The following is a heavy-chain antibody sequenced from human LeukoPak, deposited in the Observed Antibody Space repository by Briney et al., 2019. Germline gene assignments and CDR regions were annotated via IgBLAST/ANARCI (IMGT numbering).Heavy chain of an antibody. CDR3: ARDNCGKDPPL. V-gene: IGHV3-30-3*01. CDR2: ISYDGSNK. Sequence: GGSLRLSCAASGFTFSSYAMHWVRQAPGKGLEWVAVISYDGSNKYYADSVKGRFTISRDNSKNTLYLQMNSLRAEDTAVYYCARDNCGKDPPLWGQGTLVTVSS. CDR1: GFTFSSYA. D-gene: IGHD1-20*01. J-gene: IGHJ4*02.